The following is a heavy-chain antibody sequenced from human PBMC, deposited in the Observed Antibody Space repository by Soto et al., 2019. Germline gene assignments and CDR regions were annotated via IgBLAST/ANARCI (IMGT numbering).Heavy chain of an antibody. D-gene: IGHD3-10*01. J-gene: IGHJ6*03. Sequence: GASVKVCWEVSGYTLTELSMHWVRQATEKGLEWMGGFDPEDGETIYAQKFQGRVTMTEDTSTDTAYMELSSLRSEDTAVYYCATFSGSGSYKVYYYMDVWGKGTTVTVSS. CDR2: FDPEDGET. V-gene: IGHV1-24*01. CDR3: ATFSGSGSYKVYYYMDV. CDR1: GYTLTELS.